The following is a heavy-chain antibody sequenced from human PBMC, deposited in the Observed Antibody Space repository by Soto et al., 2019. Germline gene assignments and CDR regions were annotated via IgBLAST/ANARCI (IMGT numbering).Heavy chain of an antibody. V-gene: IGHV4-4*02. D-gene: IGHD3-10*01. J-gene: IGHJ6*02. CDR2: IYHSGST. CDR1: SGSISSSNW. Sequence: SETLSLTCAVSSGSISSSNWWSWVRQPPGKGLEWIGEIYHSGSTNYNPSLKSRVTISVDTSKNQFSLKLRSVTAADTAVYYCAGDRTMVRAPLLSTYGMDVLGHGTTVTVSS. CDR3: AGDRTMVRAPLLSTYGMDV.